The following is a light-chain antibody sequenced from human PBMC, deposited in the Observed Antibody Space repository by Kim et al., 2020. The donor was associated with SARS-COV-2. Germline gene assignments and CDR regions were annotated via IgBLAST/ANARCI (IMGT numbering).Light chain of an antibody. V-gene: IGLV3-1*01. CDR2: QDS. Sequence: VPPGQTASVTCSGDKLGDKYACWYQQKPGQSPLLVIYQDSKRPSGIPERFSGSNSGNTATLTISGTQAMDEADYYCQAWDSSTFYVFGTGTKVTV. CDR3: QAWDSSTFYV. CDR1: KLGDKY. J-gene: IGLJ1*01.